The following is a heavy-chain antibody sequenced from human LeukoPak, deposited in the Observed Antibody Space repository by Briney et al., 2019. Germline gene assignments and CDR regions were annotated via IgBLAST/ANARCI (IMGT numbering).Heavy chain of an antibody. CDR1: GYTFTSYA. Sequence: ASVKVSCKASGYTFTSYAMHWVRQAPGQRLEWMGWINAGNGNTKYSQKFQGRVTITRDTSASTAYMELSSLRSEDTAVYYCARDGAPGYCSGGSCYSFDDWGQGTLVTVSS. CDR3: ARDGAPGYCSGGSCYSFDD. J-gene: IGHJ4*02. D-gene: IGHD2-15*01. CDR2: INAGNGNT. V-gene: IGHV1-3*01.